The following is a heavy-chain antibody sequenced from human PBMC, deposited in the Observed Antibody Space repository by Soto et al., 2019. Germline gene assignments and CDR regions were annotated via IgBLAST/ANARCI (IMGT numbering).Heavy chain of an antibody. V-gene: IGHV3-30*18. CDR3: TKSVVPDTNWFDP. CDR1: GFTFTSYA. J-gene: IGHJ5*02. D-gene: IGHD2-2*01. CDR2: ISYDGSNK. Sequence: VQLVESGGGVVQPGRSLRLSCAASGFTFTSYAMHWVRQAPGKGLEWVAVISYDGSNKYYADSVKGRFTISRDNSKNTLYLQMNSLRAEDTGVYYCTKSVVPDTNWFDPWGQGTLVTVSS.